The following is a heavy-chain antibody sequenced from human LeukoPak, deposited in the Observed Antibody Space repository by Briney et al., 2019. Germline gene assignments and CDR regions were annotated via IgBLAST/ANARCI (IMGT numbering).Heavy chain of an antibody. CDR2: ISPSGGIT. V-gene: IGHV3-23*01. J-gene: IGHJ3*02. Sequence: QPGGSLRLSCAASGFTFSSHGMNWVRQAPGKGLEWVSGISPSGGITYYTDSVKGRFTISRDNSKNTQSLQMNSLRAEDTAVYYCARDTDSGWYSPPWGTDAFDIWGQGTMVTVSS. D-gene: IGHD6-19*01. CDR1: GFTFSSHG. CDR3: ARDTDSGWYSPPWGTDAFDI.